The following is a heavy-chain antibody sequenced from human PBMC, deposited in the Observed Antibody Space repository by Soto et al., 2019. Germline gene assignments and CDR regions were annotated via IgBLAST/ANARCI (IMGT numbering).Heavy chain of an antibody. Sequence: QLQLQESGSGLVKPSQTLSLTCAVSGGSISSGCYSWSWIRQPPGKGLEWIGYIYHSGSTYYNPSLKSRVTISVDRSKNQFSLKLSSVTAADTAVYYCARVSYGPKGWFDPWGQGTLVTVSS. CDR2: IYHSGST. J-gene: IGHJ5*02. CDR3: ARVSYGPKGWFDP. D-gene: IGHD5-18*01. CDR1: GGSISSGCYS. V-gene: IGHV4-30-2*01.